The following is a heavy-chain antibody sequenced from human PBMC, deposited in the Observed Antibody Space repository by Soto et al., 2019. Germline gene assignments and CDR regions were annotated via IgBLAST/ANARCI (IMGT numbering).Heavy chain of an antibody. CDR2: VNPNSGNT. V-gene: IGHV1-8*01. D-gene: IGHD6-25*01. CDR3: ARGRRANFAP. CDR1: GYTFTNYD. Sequence: ASVKVSCKTSGYTFTNYDIMWVRRVAGQGLEWMGWVNPNSGNTGYAQKFQDRVTMTRDRFISTAYMELRSLTYEDTAVYYCARGRRANFAPWGQGTLVTVSS. J-gene: IGHJ5*02.